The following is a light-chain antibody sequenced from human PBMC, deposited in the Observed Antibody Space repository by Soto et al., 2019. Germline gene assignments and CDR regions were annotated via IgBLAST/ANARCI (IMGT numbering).Light chain of an antibody. CDR2: KVS. V-gene: IGKV2-30*02. J-gene: IGKJ1*01. CDR3: MQGTHWPWT. Sequence: DVVMTQSPLSLPVTLGQPASISCRSSQSLIHSDGNTYLNWFQQRPGQSPRRLIYKVSDRDSGVRDRFSGSGSGPDFTLKISRVEAEDVGVYYCMQGTHWPWTFGQGTEVEIK. CDR1: QSLIHSDGNTY.